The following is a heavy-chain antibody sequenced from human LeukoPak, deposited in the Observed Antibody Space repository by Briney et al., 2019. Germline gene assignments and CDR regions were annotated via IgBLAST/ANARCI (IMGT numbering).Heavy chain of an antibody. CDR2: INPNSGGT. J-gene: IGHJ4*02. Sequence: ASVKVSCKASGYTFTGYYMHWVRQAPGQGLEWMGWINPNSGGTNYAQKFQGRVTMTRDTSISTAYMELSRLRSDDTAVYYCARHGYSYGYGLDYWGQGTLVTVSS. CDR1: GYTFTGYY. V-gene: IGHV1-2*02. CDR3: ARHGYSYGYGLDY. D-gene: IGHD5-18*01.